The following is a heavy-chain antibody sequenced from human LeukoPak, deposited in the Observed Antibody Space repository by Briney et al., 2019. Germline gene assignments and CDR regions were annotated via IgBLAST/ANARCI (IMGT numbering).Heavy chain of an antibody. V-gene: IGHV1-8*03. CDR2: IIPIFGTA. CDR3: ARGGTMVRGVIGYYYYYMDV. D-gene: IGHD3-10*01. J-gene: IGHJ6*03. CDR1: GYTFTGYY. Sequence: ASVKVSCKASGYTFTGYYMHWVRQAPGQGLEWMGGIIPIFGTANYAQKFQGRVTITRNTSISTAYVELSSLRSEDTAVYYCARGGTMVRGVIGYYYYYMDVWGKGTTVTVSS.